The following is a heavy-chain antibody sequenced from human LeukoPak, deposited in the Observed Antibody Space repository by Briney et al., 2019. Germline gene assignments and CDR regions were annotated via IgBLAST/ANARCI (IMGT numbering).Heavy chain of an antibody. Sequence: SETLSLTCTVSGVSISSSSYYWGWIRQPPGKGLEWIGNGYYSGSTYYNPSLKSRVTILLDTSKNQFSLKLSSVTAADTAVYYCARAQIGHYYYYMDVWGKGTTVTVSS. D-gene: IGHD2-21*01. CDR2: GYYSGST. CDR3: ARAQIGHYYYYMDV. CDR1: GVSISSSSYY. V-gene: IGHV4-39*07. J-gene: IGHJ6*03.